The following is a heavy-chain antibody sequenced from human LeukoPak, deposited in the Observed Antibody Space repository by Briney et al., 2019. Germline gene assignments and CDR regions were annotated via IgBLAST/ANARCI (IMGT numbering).Heavy chain of an antibody. CDR2: ISWNSGTI. Sequence: PGGSLRLSCAASGFTFDNYAMNWVRQVPGKGLEWISLISWNSGTIGYADSVKGRFTISRDNANNFLYLQMNSLRAEDTAVYYCARDGSAFDIWGQGTMVTVSS. CDR3: ARDGSAFDI. D-gene: IGHD3-10*01. J-gene: IGHJ3*02. V-gene: IGHV3-9*01. CDR1: GFTFDNYA.